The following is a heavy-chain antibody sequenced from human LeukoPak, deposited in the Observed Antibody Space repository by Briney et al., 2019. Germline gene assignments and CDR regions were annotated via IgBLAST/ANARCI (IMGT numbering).Heavy chain of an antibody. CDR2: IIPIFGTA. D-gene: IGHD2-21*02. CDR3: ARGKIVVVTATIHDAFDI. CDR1: GGTFSIYA. V-gene: IGHV1-69*13. J-gene: IGHJ3*02. Sequence: ASVKVSCTASGGTFSIYAISWVRQAPGQGLEWMGGIIPIFGTANYAQKFQGRVTITADESTSTAYMGLSSLRSEDTAVYYCARGKIVVVTATIHDAFDIWGQGTMVTVSS.